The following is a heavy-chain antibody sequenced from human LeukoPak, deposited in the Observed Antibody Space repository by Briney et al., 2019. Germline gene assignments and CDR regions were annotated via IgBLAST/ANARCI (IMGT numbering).Heavy chain of an antibody. CDR1: GFTFSSYG. J-gene: IGHJ4*02. CDR3: ARDSTWLMGYFDY. Sequence: GGSLRLSCATSGFTFSSYGMHWVRQAPGKGLGWVAVISYDGSNKYYADSVKGRFTISRDNTENTLYLQMNSLRAEDTAVYYCARDSTWLMGYFDYWGKGTLVTVSS. D-gene: IGHD3-9*01. CDR2: ISYDGSNK. V-gene: IGHV3-30*03.